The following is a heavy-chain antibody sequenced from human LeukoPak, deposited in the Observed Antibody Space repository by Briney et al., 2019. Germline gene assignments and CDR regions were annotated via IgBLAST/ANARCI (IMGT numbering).Heavy chain of an antibody. V-gene: IGHV3-23*01. D-gene: IGHD7-27*01. J-gene: IGHJ4*02. CDR3: AKDGGLWVSAHWGDS. CDR2: ITTSDGNT. Sequence: GGSLRLSCAASGFTFSDYYMSWIRQAPGKGLEWVSTITTSDGNTYYADSVKGRFTVSRDNSKNTLFLQMNSLRAEDTAVYYCAKDGGLWVSAHWGDSWGRGTLVTVSS. CDR1: GFTFSDYY.